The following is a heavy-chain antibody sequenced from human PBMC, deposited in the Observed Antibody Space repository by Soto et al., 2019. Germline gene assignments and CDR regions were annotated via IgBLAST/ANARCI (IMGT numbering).Heavy chain of an antibody. CDR1: GFTFSSYA. D-gene: IGHD3-3*01. CDR3: AKDMGDFWSGYYYAFDI. CDR2: ISGSGGST. V-gene: IGHV3-23*01. J-gene: IGHJ3*02. Sequence: GGSLRLSCAAYGFTFSSYAMSWVRQAPGKGLEWVSAISGSGGSTYYADSVKGRFTISRDNSKNTLYLQMNSLRAEDTAVYYCAKDMGDFWSGYYYAFDIWGQGTMVTVSS.